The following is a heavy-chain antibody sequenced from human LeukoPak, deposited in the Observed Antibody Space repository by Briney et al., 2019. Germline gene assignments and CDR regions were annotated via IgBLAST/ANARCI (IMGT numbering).Heavy chain of an antibody. CDR3: AREPENDCDNAFDL. V-gene: IGHV4-39*07. D-gene: IGHD3-22*01. CDR2: IYHSGST. J-gene: IGHJ3*01. CDR1: GGSISSRSDY. Sequence: SETLSLTCTVSGGSISSRSDYWGWIRQPPGKGLEWIGSIYHSGSTYYNPSLKSRVSISLDTSKNQFSLRLSSVTAADTAVYYCAREPENDCDNAFDLWGQGTKVTVSS.